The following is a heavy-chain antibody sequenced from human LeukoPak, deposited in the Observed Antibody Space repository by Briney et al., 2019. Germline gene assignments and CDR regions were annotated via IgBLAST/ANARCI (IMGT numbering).Heavy chain of an antibody. CDR2: IYYSGST. D-gene: IGHD4-17*01. CDR3: ARARYGDYAGDDY. J-gene: IGHJ4*02. V-gene: IGHV4-59*01. CDR1: GGSISRYY. Sequence: SETLSLTCTVSGGSISRYYWSWIRQPPGKGLEWIGYIYYSGSTNYNPSLKSRVTISVDTSKNQFSLKLSSVTAADTAVYYCARARYGDYAGDDYWGQGTLVTVSS.